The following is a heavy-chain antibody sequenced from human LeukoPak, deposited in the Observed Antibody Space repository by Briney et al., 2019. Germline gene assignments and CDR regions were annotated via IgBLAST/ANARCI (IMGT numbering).Heavy chain of an antibody. V-gene: IGHV5-51*01. CDR1: GYRFTDYW. J-gene: IGHJ4*02. Sequence: GESLKISCPGSGYRFTDYWIGWVRQMPGKGLEWMGIIYPGDSDTRYSPSFQGQVTISADKSISTAYLQWSSLKASDTAMYYCARRYSYGLFDYWGQGTLVTVSS. D-gene: IGHD5-18*01. CDR3: ARRYSYGLFDY. CDR2: IYPGDSDT.